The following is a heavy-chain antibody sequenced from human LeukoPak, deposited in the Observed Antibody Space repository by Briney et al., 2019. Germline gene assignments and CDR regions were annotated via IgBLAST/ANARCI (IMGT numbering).Heavy chain of an antibody. CDR3: ARGSIVVVTPWYYYGMDV. Sequence: SETLSLTCTVSGGCISSYYWSWIRQPPGKGLEWIGYIYYSVSTTYNPSLKSRITISVDTSKNQFSLKLSSVTAADTAVYYCARGSIVVVTPWYYYGMDVWGQGTTVTVSS. CDR1: GGCISSYY. CDR2: IYYSVST. D-gene: IGHD2-21*02. V-gene: IGHV4-59*01. J-gene: IGHJ6*02.